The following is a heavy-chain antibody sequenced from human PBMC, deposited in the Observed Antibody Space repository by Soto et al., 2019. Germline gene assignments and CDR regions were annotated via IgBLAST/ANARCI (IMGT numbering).Heavy chain of an antibody. CDR2: IYYSGST. Sequence: PSETLSLTCTFSGVSISSGDYYCSWIRQPPGKGLEWIGYIYYSGSTYYNPSLKSRVTISVDTSKNQFSLKLSSVTAADTAVYYCARVGVVTVFRSWFEPWGQGTLVSVSS. V-gene: IGHV4-30-4*01. J-gene: IGHJ5*02. CDR3: ARVGVVTVFRSWFEP. D-gene: IGHD2-2*01. CDR1: GVSISSGDYY.